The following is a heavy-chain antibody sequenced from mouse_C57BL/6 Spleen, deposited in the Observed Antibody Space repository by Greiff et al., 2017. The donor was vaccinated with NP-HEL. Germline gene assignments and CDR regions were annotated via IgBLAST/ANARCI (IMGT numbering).Heavy chain of an antibody. CDR1: GYTFTDYN. CDR2: INPNNGGT. J-gene: IGHJ2*01. V-gene: IGHV1-22*01. CDR3: ARWGGSSLRLDY. D-gene: IGHD1-1*01. Sequence: EVKLVESGPELVKPGASVKMSCKASGYTFTDYNMHWVKQSHGKSLEWIGYINPNNGGTSYNQKFKGKATLTVNKSSSTAYMELRSLTSEDSAVYYCARWGGSSLRLDYWGQGTTLTVSS.